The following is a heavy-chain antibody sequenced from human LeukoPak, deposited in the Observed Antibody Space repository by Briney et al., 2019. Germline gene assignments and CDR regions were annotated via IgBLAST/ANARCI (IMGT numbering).Heavy chain of an antibody. CDR2: ISGSGGSI. D-gene: IGHD6-13*01. J-gene: IGHJ6*02. CDR3: AKVAPDSSSWYYYYYGMDV. Sequence: GGSLRLSCAASGFTFSSYAMSWVRQAPGKGLEWVSAISGSGGSIYYADSVKGRFTISRDNSKNTLYLQMNSLRAEDTAVYYCAKVAPDSSSWYYYYYGMDVWGQGTTVTVSS. CDR1: GFTFSSYA. V-gene: IGHV3-23*01.